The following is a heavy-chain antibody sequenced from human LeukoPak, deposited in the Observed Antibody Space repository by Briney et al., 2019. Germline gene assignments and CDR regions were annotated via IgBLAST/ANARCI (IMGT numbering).Heavy chain of an antibody. CDR2: IPASGGST. J-gene: IGHJ3*02. CDR3: AREGSSDAFDI. V-gene: IGHV3-23*01. D-gene: IGHD6-6*01. CDR1: GFTFSSNV. Sequence: GGSLRLSCVASGFTFSSNVMIWVRQAPGKGLEWVSSIPASGGSTYYADSVKGRFTISRDNAKNSLYLQMNSLRAEDTAVYYCAREGSSDAFDIWGQGTMVTVSS.